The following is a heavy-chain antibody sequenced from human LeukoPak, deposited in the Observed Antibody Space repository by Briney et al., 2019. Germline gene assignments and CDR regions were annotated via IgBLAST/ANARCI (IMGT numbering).Heavy chain of an antibody. J-gene: IGHJ4*02. V-gene: IGHV3-23*01. Sequence: GGSLRLSCAASGFTFSNYCVTWVRQAPGKALEWVSSISGSGDSTYYADSVKGRSTISRDNSKNTLYLQMNSLRVEDTAIYYCAKYGAPGWSGYLDYWGQGTLVTVSS. CDR3: AKYGAPGWSGYLDY. D-gene: IGHD4/OR15-4a*01. CDR1: GFTFSNYC. CDR2: ISGSGDST.